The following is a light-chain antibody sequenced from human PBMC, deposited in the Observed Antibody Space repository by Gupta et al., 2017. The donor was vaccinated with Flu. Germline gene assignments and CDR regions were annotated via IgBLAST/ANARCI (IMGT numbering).Light chain of an antibody. CDR3: QVWDSTDDNWG. CDR1: KIGRKS. CDR2: EDR. J-gene: IGLJ3*02. V-gene: IGLV3-21*02. Sequence: GQTTKSTGGGTKIGRKSVHWYPPRPGQAPILVVYEDRGRTSGIPERFSGSKSGSTATLTISRVEAGDEADYYCQVWDSTDDNWGFGGGTKLTGL.